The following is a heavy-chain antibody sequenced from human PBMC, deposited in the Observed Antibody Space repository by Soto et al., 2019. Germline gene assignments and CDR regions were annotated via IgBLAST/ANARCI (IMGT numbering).Heavy chain of an antibody. CDR3: ARHITRELCDP. CDR2: IDPSDSYT. Sequence: GESLKISCKGSGYSFTPYWISWVRQMPGKGLEWMGKIDPSDSYTNYSPSFQGHVTISADKSISTAYLQWTSLKASDTAMYYCARHITRELCDPWGQGTLVTVSS. V-gene: IGHV5-10-1*01. D-gene: IGHD2-21*01. CDR1: GYSFTPYW. J-gene: IGHJ5*02.